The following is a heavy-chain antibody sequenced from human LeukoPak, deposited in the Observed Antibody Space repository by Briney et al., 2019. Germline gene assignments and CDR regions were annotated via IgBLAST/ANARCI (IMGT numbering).Heavy chain of an antibody. Sequence: ASVKVSCKASGYTFTGYYMHWVRQAPGQGLEWMGWINPNSGGTNYAQKFQGRVTMTRDTSISTAYMELSRLRSDDTAVYYCARARAGIEVAGRVKNWFDPWGQGTLVTVSS. V-gene: IGHV1-2*02. CDR2: INPNSGGT. J-gene: IGHJ5*02. D-gene: IGHD6-19*01. CDR1: GYTFTGYY. CDR3: ARARAGIEVAGRVKNWFDP.